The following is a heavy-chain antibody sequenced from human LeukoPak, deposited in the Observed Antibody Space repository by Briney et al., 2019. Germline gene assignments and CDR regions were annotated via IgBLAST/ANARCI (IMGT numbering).Heavy chain of an antibody. J-gene: IGHJ4*02. Sequence: SETLSLTCTVSGGSISSSSYYWGWIHQPPGKGLEWIGSIYYSGSTYYNPSLKSRVTISVDTSKNQFSLKLSSVTAADTAVYYCARDPFRGHFLKPFDYWGQGTLVTVSS. CDR2: IYYSGST. CDR1: GGSISSSSYY. V-gene: IGHV4-39*07. CDR3: ARDPFRGHFLKPFDY. D-gene: IGHD3-10*01.